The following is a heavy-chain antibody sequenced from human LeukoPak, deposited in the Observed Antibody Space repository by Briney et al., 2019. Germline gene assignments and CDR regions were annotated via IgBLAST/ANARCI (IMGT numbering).Heavy chain of an antibody. CDR1: GFTFSSYA. CDR2: ISGSGGST. Sequence: PGGSLRLSCAASGFTFSSYAMSWVRQAPGKGLEWVSAISGSGGSTYYADSVKGRFTISRDNSKNTLYLQMNSLRAEDTAVYYYASPDYGGNEGHDAFDIWGQGTMVTVSS. J-gene: IGHJ3*02. CDR3: ASPDYGGNEGHDAFDI. V-gene: IGHV3-23*01. D-gene: IGHD4-23*01.